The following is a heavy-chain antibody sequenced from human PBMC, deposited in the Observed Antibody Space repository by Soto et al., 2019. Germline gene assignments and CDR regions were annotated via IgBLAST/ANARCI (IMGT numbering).Heavy chain of an antibody. CDR2: VNTVNADT. V-gene: IGHV1-18*04. Sequence: QVQLVQSGGEIKNPGASVKVSCKASGYSFTSYGISWVRQAPGQGLEWMGYVNTVNADTYYAEMFRGRATMTTDTGLATAYMELRSLSSADTAVYYCARDLAKELALRADYWGQGTLVTVSS. D-gene: IGHD3-10*01. CDR1: GYSFTSYG. CDR3: ARDLAKELALRADY. J-gene: IGHJ4*02.